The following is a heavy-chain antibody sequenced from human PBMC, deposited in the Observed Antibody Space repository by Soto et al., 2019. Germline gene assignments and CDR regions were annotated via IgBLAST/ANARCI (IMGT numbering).Heavy chain of an antibody. CDR1: GDSISTVDYF. J-gene: IGHJ5*01. CDR3: ARARYCLTGRCVPNCLDS. D-gene: IGHD2-15*01. V-gene: IGHV4-30-4*08. Sequence: SETLSLTCSVSGDSISTVDYFWAWIRQPPGQALESIGYIYKSTTTYYNPSFESRVAISLDTSKTQFSLTVTSVTAADTAVYFCARARYCLTGRCVPNCLDSWGQGTLVTVSS. CDR2: IYKSTTT.